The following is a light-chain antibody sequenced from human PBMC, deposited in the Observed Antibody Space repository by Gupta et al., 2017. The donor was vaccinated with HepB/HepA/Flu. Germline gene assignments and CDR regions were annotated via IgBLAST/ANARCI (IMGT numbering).Light chain of an antibody. CDR3: QQDGNSPIT. CDR2: AAS. Sequence: EIVLTQSPGTLSLSPGERATLSCRASQSVTSNYLAWYQQKPGPAPRLLVYAASSRAAGIPDRFSGSGSGTDFTLTISRLEPEDFAVYYCQQDGNSPITFGQGTRLEIK. V-gene: IGKV3-20*01. J-gene: IGKJ5*01. CDR1: QSVTSNY.